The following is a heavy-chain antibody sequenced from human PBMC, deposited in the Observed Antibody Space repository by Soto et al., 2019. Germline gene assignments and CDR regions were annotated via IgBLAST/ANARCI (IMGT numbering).Heavy chain of an antibody. J-gene: IGHJ4*02. CDR2: ISHLEST. CDR1: GASISYGGFS. CDR3: ARGGGYDSFDY. V-gene: IGHV4-30-2*06. Sequence: SETLSLTCTVSGASISYGGFSWSWIRQSPGKGLEWVGYISHLESTYFHPSFKSRLTMSIDRTRNQFSLKLSSVTAADMAVYYCARGGGYDSFDYWGQGVLVTVSS. D-gene: IGHD5-12*01.